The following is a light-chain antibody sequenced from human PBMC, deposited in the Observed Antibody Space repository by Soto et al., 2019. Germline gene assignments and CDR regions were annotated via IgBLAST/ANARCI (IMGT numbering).Light chain of an antibody. Sequence: DIVITHSPLSLAVTPLDPASISCRSRQILLHSNGYNYLDWYVQKPGQSPQLLIYFGSNRAPGVPDRFSGSGSGTDFTLKINRVEAEDVGTYYCMQALQSLTFGQGTRLEIK. CDR2: FGS. CDR3: MQALQSLT. V-gene: IGKV2-28*01. CDR1: QILLHSNGYNY. J-gene: IGKJ5*01.